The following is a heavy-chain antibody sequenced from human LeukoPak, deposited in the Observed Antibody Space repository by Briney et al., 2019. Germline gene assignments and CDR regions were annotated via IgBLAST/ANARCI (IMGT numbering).Heavy chain of an antibody. CDR1: GFTLSRYS. CDR3: AKDRGIISDY. V-gene: IGHV3-21*04. Sequence: GGSLRLSCAASGFTLSRYSVNWVRQAPGKGLEWVSFISTSSSYIYYTDSVKGRFTISRDNAKSSLYLQMNSLRAEDTALYYCAKDRGIISDYWGQGILVTVSS. D-gene: IGHD3-10*01. CDR2: ISTSSSYI. J-gene: IGHJ4*02.